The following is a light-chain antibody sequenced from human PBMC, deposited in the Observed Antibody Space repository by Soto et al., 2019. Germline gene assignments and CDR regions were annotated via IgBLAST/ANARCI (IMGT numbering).Light chain of an antibody. Sequence: DIQMTQSPSTLSACVGDRVTITRRASQSINSWLAWYQHKPGKAPNLLISKASSLQSGVPSRFSGSGSGTEFPLTINRLQPDEFATYYCQQYSSFVTFGGGTKVEI. CDR2: KAS. CDR3: QQYSSFVT. CDR1: QSINSW. J-gene: IGKJ4*01. V-gene: IGKV1-5*03.